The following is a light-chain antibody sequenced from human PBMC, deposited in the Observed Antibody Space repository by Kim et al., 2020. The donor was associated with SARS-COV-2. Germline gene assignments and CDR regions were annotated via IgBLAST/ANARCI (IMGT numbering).Light chain of an antibody. CDR1: DIENKN. V-gene: IGLV3-9*01. CDR2: TDY. CDR3: QVWDNNRGV. J-gene: IGLJ3*02. Sequence: SYELTQALSVSVALGQTATVACGGNDIENKNVQWYQQRPGQAPVLVIYTDYKRPSGIPERFSGSNSGNTATLTITRVQGDDEAVYYCQVWDNNRGVFGGGTKVTVL.